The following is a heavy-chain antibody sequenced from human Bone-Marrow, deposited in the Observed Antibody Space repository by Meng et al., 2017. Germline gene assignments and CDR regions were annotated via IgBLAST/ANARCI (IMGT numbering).Heavy chain of an antibody. V-gene: IGHV4-59*13. CDR2: THYSGTA. Sequence: SETLSLTCTVSGASISSSYWSWIRQPPGKAPEWIGYTHYSGTATYNPSLKSRVTISVDTSKNHFSLKLSSVTAADTAIYYCGRGSTGAFDLWGQEILVTVSS. CDR3: GRGSTGAFDL. D-gene: IGHD1-14*01. J-gene: IGHJ5*02. CDR1: GASISSSY.